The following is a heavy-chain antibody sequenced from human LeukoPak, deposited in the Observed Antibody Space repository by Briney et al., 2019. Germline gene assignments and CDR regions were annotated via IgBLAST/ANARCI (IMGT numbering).Heavy chain of an antibody. V-gene: IGHV4-59*08. Sequence: PLETLSLTCTVSGGSISSYYWSWIRQPPGKGLEWIGYIYYSGSTNYNPSLKSRVTISVDTSKNQFSLKLSSVTAADTAVYYCARQIQGFDYRGQGTLVTVSS. J-gene: IGHJ4*02. CDR3: ARQIQGFDY. CDR2: IYYSGST. CDR1: GGSISSYY.